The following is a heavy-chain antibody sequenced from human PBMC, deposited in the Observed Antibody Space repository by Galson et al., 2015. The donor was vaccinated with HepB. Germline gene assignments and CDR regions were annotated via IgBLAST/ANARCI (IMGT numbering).Heavy chain of an antibody. V-gene: IGHV1-18*01. J-gene: IGHJ4*02. CDR1: GYTFSSYG. CDR3: ATDSSGYYYFDY. D-gene: IGHD3-22*01. CDR2: ISGYSGDI. Sequence: SVKVSCKASGYTFSSYGISWVRQAPGQGPEWMGWISGYSGDINYAQNFQGRVTMTTDTSTSTAYMELRSLRSDDAAVYYCATDSSGYYYFDYWGQGTLVIVSS.